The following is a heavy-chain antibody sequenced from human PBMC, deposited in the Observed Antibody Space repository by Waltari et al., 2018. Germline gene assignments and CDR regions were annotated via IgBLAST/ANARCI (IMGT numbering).Heavy chain of an antibody. CDR3: ARDRWEQAIDY. CDR1: GFTLSSYS. Sequence: VQLVESGGGLVKPGGSLRLSCAASGFTLSSYSMNWVRQAPGKGLGWVSSITRSSRDIYYADSVKGRFTISRDNAKNSLYLQMNSLRAEDTAVYYCARDRWEQAIDYWGQGTLVTVSS. D-gene: IGHD1-26*01. V-gene: IGHV3-21*01. J-gene: IGHJ4*02. CDR2: ITRSSRDI.